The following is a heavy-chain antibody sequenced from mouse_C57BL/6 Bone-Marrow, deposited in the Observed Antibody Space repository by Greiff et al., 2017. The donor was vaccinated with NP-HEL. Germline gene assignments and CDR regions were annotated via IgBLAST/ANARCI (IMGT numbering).Heavy chain of an antibody. J-gene: IGHJ2*01. Sequence: VQLKESGAELVRPGASVKLSCTASGFNIKDDYMHWVKQRPEQGLEWIGWIDPENGDTEYASKFQGKATITADTSSNTAYLQLSSLTSEDTAVYYCTTGRGEHRDYWGQGTTLTVSS. D-gene: IGHD2-13*01. CDR3: TTGRGEHRDY. CDR2: IDPENGDT. V-gene: IGHV14-4*01. CDR1: GFNIKDDY.